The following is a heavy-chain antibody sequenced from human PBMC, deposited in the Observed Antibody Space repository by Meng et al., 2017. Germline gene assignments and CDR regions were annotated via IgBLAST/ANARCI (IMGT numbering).Heavy chain of an antibody. CDR2: AYYRSKWYH. CDR1: GDSVSSNSAA. CDR3: ARGSYSFDS. J-gene: IGHJ4*02. D-gene: IGHD1-26*01. V-gene: IGHV6-1*01. Sequence: QLQQSGPGLVKPPQTPSPICAISGDSVSSNSAAWNWIRQSPSRGLEWLGRAYYRSKWYHDYAESVKSRISIDPDTSKNQFSLQLRSVTPEDSAVYYCARGSYSFDSWGQRTLVTVSS.